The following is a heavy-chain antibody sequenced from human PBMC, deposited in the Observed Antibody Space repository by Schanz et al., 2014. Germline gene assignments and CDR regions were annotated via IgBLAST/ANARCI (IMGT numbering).Heavy chain of an antibody. D-gene: IGHD6-19*01. CDR1: GGSFSGYY. Sequence: QVQLQQWGAGLLKPSETLSLTCAAFGGSFSGYYWSWIRQPPGRELEWIGEINHTGSTNYNPSLKSRVTISIDTSKTQFSLKLRSATAADTAVYYCARYSLAVAGGYFDYWGQGTLVTVSS. CDR2: INHTGST. J-gene: IGHJ4*02. V-gene: IGHV4-34*01. CDR3: ARYSLAVAGGYFDY.